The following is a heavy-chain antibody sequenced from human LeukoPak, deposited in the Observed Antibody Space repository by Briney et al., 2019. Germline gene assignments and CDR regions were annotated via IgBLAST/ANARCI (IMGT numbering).Heavy chain of an antibody. CDR1: GYTFTNYY. Sequence: ASVKVSCKASGYTFTNYYIHWVRQAPGQGLEWTGIINPSGGSTSYAQKFQGRVTMTRDTSTSTVYMEPRSLRSDDTAVYYCARGWLQPYWYFELWGRGTLVTVSS. J-gene: IGHJ2*01. CDR3: ARGWLQPYWYFEL. V-gene: IGHV1-46*01. D-gene: IGHD5-24*01. CDR2: INPSGGST.